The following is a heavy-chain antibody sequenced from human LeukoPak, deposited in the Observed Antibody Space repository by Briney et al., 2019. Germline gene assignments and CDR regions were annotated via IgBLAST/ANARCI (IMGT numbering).Heavy chain of an antibody. CDR1: GYTFRSYD. Sequence: ASVKVSCKASGYTFRSYDINWVRQATGQGLEWMGWMNPNSGNTGYAQKFQGKATISRNTSISTAYMEVSSLRSEDTAVYYCARGGIDSTYYYDSSGYSGSNYNYYYMDVWGKGTTVTVSS. D-gene: IGHD3-22*01. CDR3: ARGGIDSTYYYDSSGYSGSNYNYYYMDV. V-gene: IGHV1-8*03. J-gene: IGHJ6*03. CDR2: MNPNSGNT.